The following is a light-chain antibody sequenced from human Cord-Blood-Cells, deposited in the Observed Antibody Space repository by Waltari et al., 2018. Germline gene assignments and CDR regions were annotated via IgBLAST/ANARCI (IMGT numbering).Light chain of an antibody. CDR3: QQYYSTPLT. CDR1: QSVLYSSNNKNY. Sequence: NVLTPSPASLAVSLGEWATFNCKSRQSVLYSSNNKNYLAWYQQKPGQPPKLLIYWASTRESGVPDRFSGSGSGTDFTLTISSLQAEDVAVYYCQQYYSTPLTFGGGTKVEIK. CDR2: WAS. V-gene: IGKV4-1*01. J-gene: IGKJ4*01.